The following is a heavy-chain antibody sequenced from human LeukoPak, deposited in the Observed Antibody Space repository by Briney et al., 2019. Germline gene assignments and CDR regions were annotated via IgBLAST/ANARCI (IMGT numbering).Heavy chain of an antibody. CDR1: GGSISSSNYC. D-gene: IGHD3-3*01. CDR3: ARHLAPDFWTYDY. J-gene: IGHJ4*02. V-gene: IGHV4-39*01. CDR2: FCYSGST. Sequence: SETLSLTCTVSGGSISSSNYCWGWIRQPPGKGLEWIGTFCYSGSTYYNPSLKSRVTISVHTSKNQFSLKLSSVTAADTAVYYCARHLAPDFWTYDYWGQGTLVIVSS.